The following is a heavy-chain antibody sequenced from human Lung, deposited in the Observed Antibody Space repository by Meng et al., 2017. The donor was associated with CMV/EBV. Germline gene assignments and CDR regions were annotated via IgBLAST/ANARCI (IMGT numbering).Heavy chain of an antibody. CDR3: AREARGNSGFYYFFAD. D-gene: IGHD3-22*01. CDR2: INPNSGVT. CDR1: GYTFTDYY. Sequence: ASVKVSCKAFGYTFTDYYIHWVRQAPGQGLEWMGWINPNSGVTNYAQKFQGRVSMTRDMSISAAYMELSGLRSDDTAAFYCAREARGNSGFYYFFADWGRGNXV. V-gene: IGHV1-2*02. J-gene: IGHJ4*02.